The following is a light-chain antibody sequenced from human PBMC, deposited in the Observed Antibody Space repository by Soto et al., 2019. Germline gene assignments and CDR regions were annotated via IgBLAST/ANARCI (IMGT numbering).Light chain of an antibody. Sequence: QSVLTQPRSVSGSPGQSVTISCTGTSNDVGGYDYVSWYQQLPGTAPKLLIYSNYQRPSGVPDRFSGSKSGTSASLAISGLQSEDEADYYCSASDASLNAYVFGTGTKVTVL. CDR3: SASDASLNAYV. CDR1: SNDVGGYDY. CDR2: SNY. V-gene: IGLV1-44*01. J-gene: IGLJ1*01.